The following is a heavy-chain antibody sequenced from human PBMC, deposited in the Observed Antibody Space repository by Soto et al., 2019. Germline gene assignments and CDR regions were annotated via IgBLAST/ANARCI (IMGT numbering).Heavy chain of an antibody. V-gene: IGHV4-31*03. CDR1: GGSISSSGYY. Sequence: QVQLQESGPGLVKPSETLSLTCTVSGGSISSSGYYWSWIRQNPGKGLERIGYIHYIGNTYYNPSLKSRVTISVDTSKNQFSLRLSSVTAADTAVYYCAKSLTINADFDCWGQGTLVTVFS. CDR2: IHYIGNT. CDR3: AKSLTINADFDC. D-gene: IGHD3-9*01. J-gene: IGHJ4*02.